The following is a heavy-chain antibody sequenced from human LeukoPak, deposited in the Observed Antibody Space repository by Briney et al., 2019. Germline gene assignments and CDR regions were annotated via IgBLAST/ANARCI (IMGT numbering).Heavy chain of an antibody. V-gene: IGHV3-64D*09. Sequence: GGSLRLSCSASGFAFSSFPMHWVRQAPGKGLEYVSVIRSNGENTDYADSVKGRFTISRDNSKNTLYLHMSSLRPEDTAVYYCVKTRVGGGWYGYYLDYWGRGTLVTVSS. J-gene: IGHJ4*02. D-gene: IGHD6-19*01. CDR1: GFAFSSFP. CDR2: IRSNGENT. CDR3: VKTRVGGGWYGYYLDY.